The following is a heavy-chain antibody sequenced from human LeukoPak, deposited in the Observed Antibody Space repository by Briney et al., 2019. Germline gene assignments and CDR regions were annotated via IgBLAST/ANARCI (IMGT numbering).Heavy chain of an antibody. V-gene: IGHV3-23*01. CDR1: GFTFSNYA. Sequence: GGSLRLSCTASGFTFSNYAMTWVRQAPGRGLEWVSSTRGSGGGTNYVDSVRGRFTVSRDNSKNTLYLQMNSLRADDTAVYYCSRDPNGDYFGAFDFQRWGQGTLVTVSS. CDR2: TRGSGGGT. CDR3: SRDPNGDYFGAFDFQR. D-gene: IGHD4-17*01. J-gene: IGHJ1*01.